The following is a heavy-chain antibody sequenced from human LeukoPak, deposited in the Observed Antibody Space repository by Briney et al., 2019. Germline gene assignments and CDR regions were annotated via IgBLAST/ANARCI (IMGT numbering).Heavy chain of an antibody. D-gene: IGHD3-16*01. V-gene: IGHV3-53*01. CDR3: ARVALYALDI. J-gene: IGHJ3*02. CDR2: NNGGGTT. CDR1: GFSVSSYY. Sequence: GGPLRLSCAASGFSVSSYYMSWVRQAPGKGLEWVSVNNGGGTTYYADSVKGRFTISRDNSKNTLYFQMNSLRAEDTAVYYCARVALYALDIWGQGTMVTVSS.